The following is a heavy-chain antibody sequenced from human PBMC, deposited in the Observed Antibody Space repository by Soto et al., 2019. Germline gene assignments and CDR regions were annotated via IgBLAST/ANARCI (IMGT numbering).Heavy chain of an antibody. CDR3: GRDVQNDGNYYIDA. CDR2: INSDGSRI. CDR1: GFPFSGHW. Sequence: EVQLVESGGGLVQPGGSLRLSCAASGFPFSGHWMHWVRQAPGKGLVWVSRINSDGSRINYADSVKGRFTISRDNAENTLYLQMNSLTDQDTAVYYCGRDVQNDGNYYIDARGKGTTVTVSS. J-gene: IGHJ6*03. V-gene: IGHV3-74*01.